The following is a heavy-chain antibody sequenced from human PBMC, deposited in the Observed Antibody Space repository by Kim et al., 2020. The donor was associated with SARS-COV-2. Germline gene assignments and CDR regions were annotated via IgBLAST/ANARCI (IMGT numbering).Heavy chain of an antibody. V-gene: IGHV3-30-3*01. CDR3: ARPYSGSYFGQFDY. CDR1: GFTFSSYA. Sequence: GGSLRLSCAASGFTFSSYAMRWVRQAPGKGLEWVAVISYDGSNKYYADSVKGRFTISRDNSKNTLYLQMNSLRAEDPAVYYCARPYSGSYFGQFDYWGQGTLVTVSS. CDR2: ISYDGSNK. D-gene: IGHD1-26*01. J-gene: IGHJ4*02.